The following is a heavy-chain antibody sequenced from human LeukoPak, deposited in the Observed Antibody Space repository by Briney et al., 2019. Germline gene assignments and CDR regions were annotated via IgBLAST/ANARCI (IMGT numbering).Heavy chain of an antibody. CDR3: ARLNYYDSSGYYYVPYFDY. Sequence: KASETLSLTCTVSGGSISSSSYYWGWIRQPPGKGLEWIGSIYYSGRTYYNPSLKSRVTISVDTSKNQFSLKLSSVTAADTAVYYCARLNYYDSSGYYYVPYFDYWGQGTLVTVSS. D-gene: IGHD3-22*01. CDR2: IYYSGRT. CDR1: GGSISSSSYY. J-gene: IGHJ4*02. V-gene: IGHV4-39*01.